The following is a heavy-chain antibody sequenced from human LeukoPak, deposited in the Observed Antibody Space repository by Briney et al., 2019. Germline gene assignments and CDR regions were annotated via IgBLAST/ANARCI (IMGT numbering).Heavy chain of an antibody. CDR2: IYTSGST. V-gene: IGHV4-4*07. CDR1: GGSISSYY. CDR3: ARLWFGELRGWFDP. J-gene: IGHJ5*02. D-gene: IGHD3-10*01. Sequence: PSETLSLTCTVSGGSISSYYWSWIRQPAGKGLEWIGRIYTSGSTNYNPSLKSRVTMSVDTSKNQFSLKLSSVTAADTAVYYCARLWFGELRGWFDPWGQGTLVTVSS.